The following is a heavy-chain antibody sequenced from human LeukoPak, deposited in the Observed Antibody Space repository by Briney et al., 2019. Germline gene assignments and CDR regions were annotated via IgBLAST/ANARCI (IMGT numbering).Heavy chain of an antibody. Sequence: GGSLRLSCAATGFTFSNYAIHWGRQAPGKGLEWVAVIWYDGSNKYYADSVKGRFTISRDNSKNTLYLQMNSLRAEDTAVYYCASERDGYNDYWGQGTLVTVSS. CDR2: IWYDGSNK. V-gene: IGHV3-33*08. D-gene: IGHD5-24*01. CDR1: GFTFSNYA. J-gene: IGHJ4*02. CDR3: ASERDGYNDY.